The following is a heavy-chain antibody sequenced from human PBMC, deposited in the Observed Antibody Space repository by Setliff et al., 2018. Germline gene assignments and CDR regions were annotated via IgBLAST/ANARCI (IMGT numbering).Heavy chain of an antibody. CDR1: GYTFTAFY. J-gene: IGHJ3*01. V-gene: IGHV1-2*02. D-gene: IGHD6-13*01. CDR3: AGGIAATGTGEAFDV. CDR2: INPHSGGA. Sequence: ASVKVSCKASGYTFTAFYMHWVRQAPGQGLEWMGWINPHSGGAKYVEKFQGRVTLTRDTSISTAYMELSSLRSDDTAVYYCAGGIAATGTGEAFDVWGQGTKVTVSS.